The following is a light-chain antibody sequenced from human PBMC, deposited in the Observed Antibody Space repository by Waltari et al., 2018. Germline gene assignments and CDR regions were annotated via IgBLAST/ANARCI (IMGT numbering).Light chain of an antibody. CDR3: QQYNNWPPT. J-gene: IGKJ4*01. CDR1: QSISSN. CDR2: GSS. V-gene: IGKV3-15*01. Sequence: EIVMTQSPATLSVPPGGRATVSCRASQSISSNLAWYQQKPGLAPRLLIYGSSTRAPGIPARFSGSGSGTEFTLTISSLQSEDFAVYSCQQYNNWPPTFGGVTKVEIK.